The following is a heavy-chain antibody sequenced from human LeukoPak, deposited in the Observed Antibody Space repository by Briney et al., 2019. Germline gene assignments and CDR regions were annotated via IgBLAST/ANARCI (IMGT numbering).Heavy chain of an antibody. Sequence: GGSLRLSCAASGSTFSSYAMSWVRQAPGKWLEWVSAISGSGGSTYYADSVKGRFTISRDNSKNTLYLQMNSLRAEDTAVYYCAKSKQGGWYSGDYWGQGTLVTVSS. D-gene: IGHD6-19*01. J-gene: IGHJ4*02. V-gene: IGHV3-23*01. CDR2: ISGSGGST. CDR1: GSTFSSYA. CDR3: AKSKQGGWYSGDY.